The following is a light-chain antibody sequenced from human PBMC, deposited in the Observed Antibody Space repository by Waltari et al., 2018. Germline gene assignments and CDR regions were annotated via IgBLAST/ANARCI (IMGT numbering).Light chain of an antibody. CDR1: SSNIGSNY. CDR3: AAWDDVLSGVV. V-gene: IGLV1-47*01. CDR2: RDN. Sequence: QPVLIQPPSASGTPGQRVTISCSGSSSNIGSNYVYWYQQVPGTAPKLLMYRDNWRPAGVPARFSGSKSGTSASLAISGVRSEDEADYHCAAWDDVLSGVVFGGGTKLIVL. J-gene: IGLJ2*01.